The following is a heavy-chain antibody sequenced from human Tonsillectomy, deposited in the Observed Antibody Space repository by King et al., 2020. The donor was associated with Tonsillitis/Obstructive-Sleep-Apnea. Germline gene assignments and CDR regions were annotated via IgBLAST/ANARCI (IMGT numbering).Heavy chain of an antibody. D-gene: IGHD3-10*01. Sequence: PLQESGPGLVKPSETLSLTCTVSGGSISSSSYYWGWIRQPPGKGLEWIGSIYYSGSTYYNPSLKSRVTISVDTSKNQFSLKLSSVTAADTAVYYCARQYGSGSPGGYYYYYYMDVWGKGTTVTVSS. CDR1: GGSISSSSYY. CDR3: ARQYGSGSPGGYYYYYYMDV. V-gene: IGHV4-39*01. CDR2: IYYSGST. J-gene: IGHJ6*03.